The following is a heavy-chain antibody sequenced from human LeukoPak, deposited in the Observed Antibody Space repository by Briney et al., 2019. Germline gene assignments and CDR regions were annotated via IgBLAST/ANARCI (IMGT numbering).Heavy chain of an antibody. Sequence: SETLSLTCTVSGGSISSYYWSWIRQPPGKGLEWIGYIYYSGSTNYNPSLKSRVTISVDTSKNQFSLKLSSVTAADTAVYYCARGVEMATKDYFDYWGQGTLVTVSS. CDR2: IYYSGST. CDR3: ARGVEMATKDYFDY. D-gene: IGHD5-24*01. V-gene: IGHV4-59*01. CDR1: GGSISSYY. J-gene: IGHJ4*02.